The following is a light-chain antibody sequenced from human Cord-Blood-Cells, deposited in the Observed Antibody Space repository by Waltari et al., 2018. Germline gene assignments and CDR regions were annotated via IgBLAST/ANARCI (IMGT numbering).Light chain of an antibody. CDR1: SSDVGGYNY. Sequence: QSALTQPAPVSGSPGQSITLSCTGTSSDVGGYNYVSWYHQHPGKAPKLMIYEVSNRPSGVSNRFSGSKSGNTASLTISGLQAEDEADYYCSSYTSSSTLVFGGGTKLTVL. V-gene: IGLV2-14*01. J-gene: IGLJ3*02. CDR2: EVS. CDR3: SSYTSSSTLV.